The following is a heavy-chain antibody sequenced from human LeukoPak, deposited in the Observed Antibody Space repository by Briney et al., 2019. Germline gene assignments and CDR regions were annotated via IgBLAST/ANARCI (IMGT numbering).Heavy chain of an antibody. Sequence: GGSLRLSCTASGFTFGDYAMSWFRQAPGKGLEWVGFIRSKAYGGTTEYAASVKGRFTISRDDSKGIAYLQMNGLKTEDTAVYYCTRAGYASSWPTGHWFDPWGQGTLVTVSS. D-gene: IGHD6-13*01. CDR2: IRSKAYGGTT. J-gene: IGHJ5*02. V-gene: IGHV3-49*03. CDR1: GFTFGDYA. CDR3: TRAGYASSWPTGHWFDP.